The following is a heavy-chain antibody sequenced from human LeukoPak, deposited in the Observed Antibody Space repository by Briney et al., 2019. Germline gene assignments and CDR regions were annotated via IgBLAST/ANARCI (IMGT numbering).Heavy chain of an antibody. Sequence: PSETLSLTCTVSGGSSSRSYWSWIRQPPGKGLEWIGYIYYNGITKYNPSLKSRVTISLDTSKTQLSLRLTSVTAADTAVYYCSEGGDTGRNGRCSEYWGQGTLVTVSP. V-gene: IGHV4-59*01. J-gene: IGHJ4*02. CDR1: GGSSSRSY. CDR3: SEGGDTGRNGRCSEY. CDR2: IYYNGIT. D-gene: IGHD3-16*01.